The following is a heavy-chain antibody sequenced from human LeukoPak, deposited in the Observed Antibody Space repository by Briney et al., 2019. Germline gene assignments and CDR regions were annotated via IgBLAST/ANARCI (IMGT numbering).Heavy chain of an antibody. J-gene: IGHJ4*02. CDR3: ARGGDSSGLDY. CDR2: INHSGST. CDR1: GGSFSGYY. D-gene: IGHD3-22*01. Sequence: SETLSLTCAVYGGSFSGYYWSWIRQPPGKGLEWIGEINHSGSTNYNPSLKSRVTISVDTSKNQFSLKLSSVTAADTAVYYCARGGDSSGLDYWGQGTLVTVSS. V-gene: IGHV4-34*01.